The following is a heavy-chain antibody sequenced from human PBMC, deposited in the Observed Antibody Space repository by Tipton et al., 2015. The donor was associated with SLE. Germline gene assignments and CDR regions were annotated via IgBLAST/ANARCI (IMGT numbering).Heavy chain of an antibody. CDR1: GDSISSSSYY. CDR2: VYYSGST. J-gene: IGHJ4*02. D-gene: IGHD7-27*01. Sequence: TLSLTCIVSGDSISSSSYYWGWIRQPPGKGLEWVGTVYYSGSTNYNSSLKSRVTISVDTSKNQFSLKLSSVTAADTAVYYCARRQTDPLGFDYWGQGTLVTVSS. V-gene: IGHV4-39*07. CDR3: ARRQTDPLGFDY.